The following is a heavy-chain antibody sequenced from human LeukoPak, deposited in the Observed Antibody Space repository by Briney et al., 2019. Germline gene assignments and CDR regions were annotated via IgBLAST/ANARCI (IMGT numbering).Heavy chain of an antibody. CDR2: INPSGGST. CDR3: ARVSRSYWAYGDYSIGYFDY. CDR1: GYTFTGYY. V-gene: IGHV1-46*01. Sequence: ASVKVSCKASGYTFTGYYIHWVRQAPGQGLEWMGIINPSGGSTSYAQKFQGRVTMTRDTSTSTVYMELSSLRSEDTAVYYCARVSRSYWAYGDYSIGYFDYWGQGTLVTVSS. D-gene: IGHD4-17*01. J-gene: IGHJ4*02.